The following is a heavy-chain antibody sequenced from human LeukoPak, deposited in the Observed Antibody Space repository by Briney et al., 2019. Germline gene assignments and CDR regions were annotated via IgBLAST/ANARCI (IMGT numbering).Heavy chain of an antibody. Sequence: SETLFLTCTVSGGSISSSSYYWGWIRQPPGKGLEWIGSIYYSGSTYYNPSLKSRVTISVDTSKNQFSLKLSSVTAADTAVYYCARHPLIRVSDAFDIWGQGTMVTVSS. CDR1: GGSISSSSYY. CDR2: IYYSGST. J-gene: IGHJ3*02. D-gene: IGHD5/OR15-5a*01. V-gene: IGHV4-39*01. CDR3: ARHPLIRVSDAFDI.